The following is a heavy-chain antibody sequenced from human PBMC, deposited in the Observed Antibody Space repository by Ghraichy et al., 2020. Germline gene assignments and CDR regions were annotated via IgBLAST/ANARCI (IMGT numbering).Heavy chain of an antibody. CDR3: ARLHAADVFDI. CDR2: IYRGGST. V-gene: IGHV3-66*01. CDR1: GFTVSSNY. J-gene: IGHJ3*02. Sequence: GGSLRLSCAASGFTVSSNYMSWVRQAPGKGLEWVSVIYRGGSTYYADSVKGRFTISRDNSKNTPYLQMNSLRDEDTAVYYCARLHAADVFDIWGHGTLVTVSS. D-gene: IGHD5-24*01.